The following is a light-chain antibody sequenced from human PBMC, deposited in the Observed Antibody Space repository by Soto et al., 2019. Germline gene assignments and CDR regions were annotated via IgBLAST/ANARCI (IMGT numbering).Light chain of an antibody. CDR3: QQYNNWPPIT. J-gene: IGKJ5*01. CDR1: QNLSRYF. Sequence: EVVLTQSPGTLSLSPGDRASLSCRASQNLSRYFLAWYQHKPGQAPRLLISGASRRATGIPDRFSGAGSGTDFTLTISRLEPEDFALYYCQQYNNWPPITFGQGTRLEIK. V-gene: IGKV3-20*01. CDR2: GAS.